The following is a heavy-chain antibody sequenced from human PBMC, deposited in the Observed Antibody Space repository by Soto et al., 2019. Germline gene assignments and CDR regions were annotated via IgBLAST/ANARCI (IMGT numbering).Heavy chain of an antibody. CDR1: GFSLSTSGVG. D-gene: IGHD3-9*01. V-gene: IGHV2-5*02. Sequence: QITLKESGPTLVRPTQTLTLTCAFSGFSLSTSGVGVGWTRQPPGKALEWLAVIYWDDSKPYSPSLRSRLTINKDTSKIQVVLTMTNIDPMDPGSYYSAGKGGEDWPLDYWGQGTVVTVSS. CDR2: IYWDDSK. CDR3: AGKGGEDWPLDY. J-gene: IGHJ4*02.